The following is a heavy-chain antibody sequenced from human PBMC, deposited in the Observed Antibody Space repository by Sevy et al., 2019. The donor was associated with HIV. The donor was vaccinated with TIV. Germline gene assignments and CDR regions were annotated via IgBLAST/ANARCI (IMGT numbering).Heavy chain of an antibody. J-gene: IGHJ4*02. V-gene: IGHV3-21*01. CDR2: FSSSSEYV. CDR1: GFTFSSYS. D-gene: IGHD1-26*01. CDR3: ARWDADRRWYFDY. Sequence: GGSLRLSFAASGFTFSSYSMNWVRQSPGKGLEGVSSFSSSSEYVFHADSVKGRFTIARDNAKNSLYLQMNSLRAEDTAVYYCARWDADRRWYFDYWGQGTLVTVSS.